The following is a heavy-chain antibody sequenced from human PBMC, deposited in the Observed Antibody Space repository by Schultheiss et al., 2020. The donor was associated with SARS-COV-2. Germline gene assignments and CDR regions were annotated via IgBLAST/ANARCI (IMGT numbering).Heavy chain of an antibody. CDR3: ARLRSGYNSRQPFDY. V-gene: IGHV3-30*14. Sequence: GGSLRLSCAASGFTFSSYAMSWVRQAPGKGLEWVAAISNDGIGKYYADSVKGRFTISRDNSKNTLFLQMNSLRAEDTAFYYCARLRSGYNSRQPFDYWGQGTLVTVSS. D-gene: IGHD5-18*01. J-gene: IGHJ4*02. CDR1: GFTFSSYA. CDR2: ISNDGIGK.